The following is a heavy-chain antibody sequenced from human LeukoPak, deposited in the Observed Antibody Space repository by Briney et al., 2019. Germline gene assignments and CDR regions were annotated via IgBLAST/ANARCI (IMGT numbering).Heavy chain of an antibody. CDR2: IYTSGST. Sequence: SETLSLTCTVSGGSISSGSYYCSWIRQPAGKGLEWIGRIYTSGSTNYNPSLKSRVTISVDTSKNQFSLKLSSVTAADTPVYYCARSFRYYDSSGPPPDLWGRGTLVTVSS. CDR1: GGSISSGSYY. J-gene: IGHJ2*01. V-gene: IGHV4-61*02. CDR3: ARSFRYYDSSGPPPDL. D-gene: IGHD3-22*01.